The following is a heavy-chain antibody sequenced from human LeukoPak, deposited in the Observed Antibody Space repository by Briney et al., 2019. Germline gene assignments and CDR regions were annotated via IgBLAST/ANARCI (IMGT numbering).Heavy chain of an antibody. CDR3: ARVARGYSYGYEADY. V-gene: IGHV3-20*04. CDR2: INWIGSGT. D-gene: IGHD5-18*01. J-gene: IGHJ4*02. Sequence: GGSLRLFCAASGFIFDDYGMSWVRQAPGKGLEWISGINWIGSGTGYSDSVKGRFTISRDNAKNSLYLQMNSLRAEDTAFYYCARVARGYSYGYEADYWGQGTLVTVSS. CDR1: GFIFDDYG.